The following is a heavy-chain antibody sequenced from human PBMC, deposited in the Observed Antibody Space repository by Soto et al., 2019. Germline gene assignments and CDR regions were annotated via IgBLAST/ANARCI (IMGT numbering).Heavy chain of an antibody. D-gene: IGHD2-15*01. Sequence: GESLKISCKGSGYSFTSYWISWVRQMPGKGLEWVGRIDPSDSYTNYSPSFQGHVTISADKSISTAYLQWSSLKASDTAMYYCARLQEGYCSGGSCYYYYGMDVWGQGTTVTVSS. CDR1: GYSFTSYW. CDR3: ARLQEGYCSGGSCYYYYGMDV. J-gene: IGHJ6*02. V-gene: IGHV5-10-1*01. CDR2: IDPSDSYT.